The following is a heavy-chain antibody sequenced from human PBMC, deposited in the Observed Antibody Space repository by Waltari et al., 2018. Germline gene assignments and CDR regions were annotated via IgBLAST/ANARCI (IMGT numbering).Heavy chain of an antibody. CDR1: GFTFNGYG. J-gene: IGHJ4*02. CDR2: ITWNGGII. CDR3: ARYLNWGLPRFDN. Sequence: EVQLAESGGAVVRPGGSLRLTCVASGFTFNGYGMSWVRRVPGKGLEGVSGITWNGGIISYSDSVKGRFTITRDNDKNSLSLQMTSLRVEDTALYYCARYLNWGLPRFDNWGQGTQVTDSS. V-gene: IGHV3-20*04. D-gene: IGHD3-16*01.